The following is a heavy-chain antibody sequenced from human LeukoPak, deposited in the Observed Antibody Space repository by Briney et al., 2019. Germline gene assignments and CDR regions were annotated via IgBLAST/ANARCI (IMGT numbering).Heavy chain of an antibody. CDR3: ARDLNSASHNFDWLLYMNY. CDR1: GFSFSSYE. Sequence: GGSLRLSCVASGFSFSSYEMIWVRQAPGKGLEWVSYISGSGSTTTYADSVNGRFIISRDNAKSSLFLQMNSLRAEDTAVFYCARDLNSASHNFDWLLYMNYWGQGTLVTVSS. D-gene: IGHD3-9*01. CDR2: ISGSGSTT. V-gene: IGHV3-48*03. J-gene: IGHJ4*02.